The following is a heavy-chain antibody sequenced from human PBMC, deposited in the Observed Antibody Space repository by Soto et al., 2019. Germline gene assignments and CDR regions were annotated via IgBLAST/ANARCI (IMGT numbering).Heavy chain of an antibody. CDR3: ASGHDAYKVRY. J-gene: IGHJ4*02. D-gene: IGHD1-1*01. CDR2: IYYTGNT. CDR1: GGSISSGGTGSY. V-gene: IGHV4-31*03. Sequence: QVQLQESGPGLVKPSQTLSLTCTVSGGSISSGGTGSYWTWIRQLPGKGLEWIGYIYYTGNTYDNPSLKSRPTISIDTSENQFSLKLTSVTAADTAVYFCASGHDAYKVRYWGQGTLVTVSS.